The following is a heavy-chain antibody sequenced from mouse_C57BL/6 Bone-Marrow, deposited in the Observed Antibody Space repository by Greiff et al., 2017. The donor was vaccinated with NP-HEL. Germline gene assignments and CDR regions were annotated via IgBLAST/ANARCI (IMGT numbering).Heavy chain of an antibody. CDR1: GYAFSSSW. J-gene: IGHJ2*01. Sequence: QQSGPELVKPGASVKISCKASGYAFSSSWMNWVKQRPGKGLEWIGRIYPGDGDTNYNGKFKGKATLTADKSSSTAYMQLSSLTSEDSAVYFCARRYYAYFDYWGQGTTLTVSS. D-gene: IGHD1-1*01. CDR3: ARRYYAYFDY. CDR2: IYPGDGDT. V-gene: IGHV1-82*01.